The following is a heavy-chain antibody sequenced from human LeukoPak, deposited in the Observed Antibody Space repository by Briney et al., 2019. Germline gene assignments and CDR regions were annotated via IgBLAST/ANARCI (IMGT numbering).Heavy chain of an antibody. V-gene: IGHV4-30-4*07. CDR1: GGSVNSGGYS. J-gene: IGHJ4*02. CDR2: IYDTGST. CDR3: ARRRGYYYDSSGYYYAYYFDY. D-gene: IGHD3-22*01. Sequence: SGTLSLTCAVSGGSVNSGGYSWSWIRQPPGKGLEWIGYIYDTGSTLYNPSLKTRVTISVDTSKNQFSLELSSVTAADTAVYYCARRRGYYYDSSGYYYAYYFDYWGQGTLVTVSS.